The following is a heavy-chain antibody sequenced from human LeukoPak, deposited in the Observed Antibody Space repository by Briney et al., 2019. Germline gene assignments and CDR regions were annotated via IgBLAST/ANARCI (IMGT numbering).Heavy chain of an antibody. Sequence: ASVKVSSKASGYTFTGYYMHWVRQAPGQGLEWMGWINPNSGGTNYAQKFQGRVTMTRDTSISTAYMELSRLRSDDTAVYYCARSVYSSSSLDYWGQGTLVTVSS. V-gene: IGHV1-2*02. CDR3: ARSVYSSSSLDY. CDR2: INPNSGGT. D-gene: IGHD6-6*01. J-gene: IGHJ4*02. CDR1: GYTFTGYY.